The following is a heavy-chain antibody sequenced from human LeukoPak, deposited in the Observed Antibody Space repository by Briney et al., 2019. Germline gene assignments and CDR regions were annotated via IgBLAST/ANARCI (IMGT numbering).Heavy chain of an antibody. CDR2: IYVGGRT. CDR3: ATGAPSDYGDSVPY. CDR1: GFIVSVNY. D-gene: IGHD4-17*01. J-gene: IGHJ4*02. Sequence: GGSLRLSCVAPGFIVSVNYMTWVRQAPGKGLEWVSVIYVGGRTYYADSVKGRFTISTDNSRTTLYLQMDSLRAEDTAVYYCATGAPSDYGDSVPYWGQGTLVTVSS. V-gene: IGHV3-66*01.